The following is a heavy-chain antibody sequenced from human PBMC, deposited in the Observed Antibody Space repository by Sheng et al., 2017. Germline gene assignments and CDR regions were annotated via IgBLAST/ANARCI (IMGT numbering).Heavy chain of an antibody. J-gene: IGHJ4*02. CDR3: ARTPRYYSSSWYYFDY. Sequence: QVQLQQWGAGLLKPSETLSLTCAVYGGSFSGYYWSWIRQPPGKGLEWIGEINHSGSTNYNPSLKSRVTISVDTSKNQFSLKLSSVTAADTAVYYCARTPRYYSSSWYYFDYWGQGTLVTVSS. CDR1: GGSFSGYY. D-gene: IGHD6-13*01. CDR2: INHSGST. V-gene: IGHV4-34*01.